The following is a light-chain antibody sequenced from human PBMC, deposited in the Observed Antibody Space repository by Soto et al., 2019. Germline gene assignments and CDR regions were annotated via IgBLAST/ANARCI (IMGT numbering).Light chain of an antibody. V-gene: IGKV3-11*01. CDR3: QQRSNWPPIVT. Sequence: EILLTQSPATLSVSPGERATLSCRASQGVSSYLAWYQQKPGQAPRLLIYDASNGATGIPARFSGSGSGTDFTLTISSLGPEDFAVYECQQRSNWPPIVTFGPGTKVDIK. J-gene: IGKJ3*01. CDR1: QGVSSY. CDR2: DAS.